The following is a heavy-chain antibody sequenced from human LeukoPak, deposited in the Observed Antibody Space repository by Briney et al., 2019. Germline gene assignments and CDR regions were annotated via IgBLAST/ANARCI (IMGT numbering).Heavy chain of an antibody. CDR1: GGSISSSSYY. CDR2: IYYSGST. V-gene: IGHV4-39*07. D-gene: IGHD2-15*01. Sequence: SETLSLTCTVSGGSISSSSYYWGWIRQPPGKGLEWIGSIYYSGSTYYNPSLKSRVTISVDTSKNQFSLKLSSVTAADTAVYYCARIPIGYCSGGSCYSPYNWFDPWGQGTLVTVSS. J-gene: IGHJ5*02. CDR3: ARIPIGYCSGGSCYSPYNWFDP.